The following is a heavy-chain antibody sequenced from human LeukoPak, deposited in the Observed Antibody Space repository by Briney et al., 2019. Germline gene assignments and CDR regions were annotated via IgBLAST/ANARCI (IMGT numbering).Heavy chain of an antibody. CDR2: IYYSGST. CDR1: GGSISSSSYY. CDR3: ARSGFPYYYDSSGYFNWFDP. V-gene: IGHV4-39*07. Sequence: SETLSLTCTVSGGSISSSSYYWGWIRQPPGKGLEWIGSIYYSGSTYYNPSLKSRVTISVDTSKNQFSLKLSSVTAADTAVYYCARSGFPYYYDSSGYFNWFDPWGQGTLVTVSS. J-gene: IGHJ5*02. D-gene: IGHD3-22*01.